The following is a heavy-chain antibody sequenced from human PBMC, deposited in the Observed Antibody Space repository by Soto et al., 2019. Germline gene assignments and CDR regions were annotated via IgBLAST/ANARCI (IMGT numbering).Heavy chain of an antibody. CDR3: AGVGRPPSYYCGRGSLVLGSSGM. Sequence: PSETLSITCAVSGGSFSGYYWSWIRQPPGKGLEWIGEIIHTGSTNYNPSLKSRITISVDTSKKHFSLKLSSVTAADTAVYYCAGVGRPPSYYCGRGSLVLGSSGM. CDR2: IIHTGST. CDR1: GGSFSGYY. V-gene: IGHV4-34*12. D-gene: IGHD3-10*02. J-gene: IGHJ6*01.